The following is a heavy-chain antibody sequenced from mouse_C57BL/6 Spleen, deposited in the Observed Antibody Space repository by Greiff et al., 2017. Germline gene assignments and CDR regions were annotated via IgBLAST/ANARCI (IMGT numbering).Heavy chain of an antibody. J-gene: IGHJ4*01. Sequence: EVKLMESGPVLVKPGASVKMSCKASGYTFTDYYMNWVKQSHGKSLEWIGVINPYNGGTSYNQKFKGKATLTVDKSSSTAYMELNSLTSEDSAVYYCARSLLSMDYWGQGTSVTVSS. V-gene: IGHV1-19*01. CDR1: GYTFTDYY. CDR3: ARSLLSMDY. D-gene: IGHD2-10*01. CDR2: INPYNGGT.